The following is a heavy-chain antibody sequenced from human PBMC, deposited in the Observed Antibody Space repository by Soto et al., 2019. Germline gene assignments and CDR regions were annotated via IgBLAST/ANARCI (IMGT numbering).Heavy chain of an antibody. J-gene: IGHJ4*02. D-gene: IGHD3-22*01. V-gene: IGHV4-59*01. CDR3: AAYDSEGYFDY. Sequence: SETLSLTCTVSCDSITNFHWSWIRQPPGKGLEWIGYVYFSGSTKYNPSFKSRVTMSIDTSKNEFSLRPISVTAADSAAYFCAAYDSEGYFDYWGQGALVTVSS. CDR1: CDSITNFH. CDR2: VYFSGST.